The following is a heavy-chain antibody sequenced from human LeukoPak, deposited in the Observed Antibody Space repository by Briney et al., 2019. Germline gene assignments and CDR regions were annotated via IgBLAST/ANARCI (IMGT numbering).Heavy chain of an antibody. J-gene: IGHJ4*02. CDR2: IKNKVDGGTT. D-gene: IGHD3-10*01. V-gene: IGHV3-15*01. CDR3: TTRGGPGY. Sequence: GGSLRLSCAGSGFTFSDAWMSWVRQAPGQGLEWVGRIKNKVDGGTTDYAAPAKGRFTISRDDAKNMAYLQMSSLKIEDTGVYYCTTRGGPGYWGQGTLVTVSS. CDR1: GFTFSDAW.